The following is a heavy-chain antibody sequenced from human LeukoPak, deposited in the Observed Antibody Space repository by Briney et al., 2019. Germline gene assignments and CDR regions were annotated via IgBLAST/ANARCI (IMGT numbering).Heavy chain of an antibody. CDR3: ARDSLAVAGKRTDY. CDR1: GFTFSSYS. D-gene: IGHD6-19*01. V-gene: IGHV3-48*04. J-gene: IGHJ4*02. CDR2: ISSSSSTI. Sequence: PGGSLRLSCAASGFTFSSYSMNWVRQAPGKGLEWVSYISSSSSTIYYADSVKGRFTISRDNAKNSLYLQMNSLRAEDTAVYYCARDSLAVAGKRTDYWGQGTLVTVSS.